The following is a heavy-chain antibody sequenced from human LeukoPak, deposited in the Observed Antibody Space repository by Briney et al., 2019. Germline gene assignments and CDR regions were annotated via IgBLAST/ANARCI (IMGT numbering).Heavy chain of an antibody. CDR3: AKDRAAINYFDY. CDR2: ISGSGGST. CDR1: GFTFSSYA. J-gene: IGHJ4*02. V-gene: IGHV3-23*01. Sequence: GGSLRLSCAASGFTFSSYAMSWVRQAPGNGLEWVSAISGSGGSTYYADSVKGRFTISRDNSKNTLYLQMNSLRAEDTAVYYCAKDRAAINYFDYWGQGTLVTVSS.